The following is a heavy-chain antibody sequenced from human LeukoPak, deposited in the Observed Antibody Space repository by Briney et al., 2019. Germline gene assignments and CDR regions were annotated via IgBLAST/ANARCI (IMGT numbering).Heavy chain of an antibody. CDR2: INPNSGGT. CDR1: GYTFTGYY. CDR3: ARDMSPDIVATIPPGWFDP. V-gene: IGHV1-2*02. D-gene: IGHD5-12*01. J-gene: IGHJ5*02. Sequence: ASVKVSCKASGYTFTGYYMHWVRQAPGQGLDWMGWINPNSGGTNYAQKFQGRVTMTRDTSISTAYMELSRLRSDDTAVYYCARDMSPDIVATIPPGWFDPWGQGTLVTVSS.